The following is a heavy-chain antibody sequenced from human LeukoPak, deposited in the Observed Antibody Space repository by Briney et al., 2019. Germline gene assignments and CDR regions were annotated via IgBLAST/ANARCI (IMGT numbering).Heavy chain of an antibody. CDR2: IWYDGSNK. J-gene: IGHJ4*02. Sequence: GGSLRLSCAASGFTLSSYGMHWVRQAPGKGLEWVAVIWYDGSNKYYADSVKGRFTISRDNSKNTLYLQMNSLRAEDTAVYYCARPYCSSTSCYWVFDYWGQGTLVTVSS. CDR3: ARPYCSSTSCYWVFDY. CDR1: GFTLSSYG. D-gene: IGHD2-2*01. V-gene: IGHV3-33*01.